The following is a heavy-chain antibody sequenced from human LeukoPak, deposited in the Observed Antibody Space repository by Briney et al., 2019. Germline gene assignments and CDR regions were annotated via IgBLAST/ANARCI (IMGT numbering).Heavy chain of an antibody. CDR1: GFTFSSYS. CDR3: ARDYEAGVQRNSFVSWYFDP. V-gene: IGHV3-21*03. J-gene: IGHJ5*02. Sequence: PGGSLRLSCAASGFTFSSYSMNWVRQAPGKGLEWVSSISSSTSYIYYADSVKGRFTISRDNAKNSLYLQMNSLTSEDTAVYYCARDYEAGVQRNSFVSWYFDPWGQGTLVTVSS. D-gene: IGHD2/OR15-2a*01. CDR2: ISSSTSYI.